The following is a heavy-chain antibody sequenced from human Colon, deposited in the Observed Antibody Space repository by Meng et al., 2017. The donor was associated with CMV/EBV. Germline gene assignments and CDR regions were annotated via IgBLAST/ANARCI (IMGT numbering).Heavy chain of an antibody. V-gene: IGHV3-7*01. Sequence: GGSLRLSCAASGFTFSSYWMSWVRQAPGKGLEWVANIKQDGSEKYYVDSVKGRFTISRDNAKNSLYLQMNSLRAEDTAVYYCTRPFVVEAARSMDVWGQGTTVTVSS. J-gene: IGHJ6*02. CDR3: TRPFVVEAARSMDV. D-gene: IGHD2-15*01. CDR2: IKQDGSEK. CDR1: GFTFSSYW.